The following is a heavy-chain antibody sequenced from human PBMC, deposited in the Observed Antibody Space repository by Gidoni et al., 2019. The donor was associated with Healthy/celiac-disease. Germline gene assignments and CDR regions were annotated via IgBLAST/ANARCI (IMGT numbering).Heavy chain of an antibody. Sequence: QLQLQESGPGLVKPSETLSLTCTVSGGSISSSSYYWGWIRQPPGKGLEWIGSIYYSVSTYYNPSLKSRVTISVDTSKNQFSLKLSSVTAADTAVYYCARGGGPIVVVPAASYWGQGTLVTVSS. J-gene: IGHJ4*02. D-gene: IGHD2-2*01. CDR3: ARGGGPIVVVPAASY. CDR2: IYYSVST. V-gene: IGHV4-39*07. CDR1: GGSISSSSYY.